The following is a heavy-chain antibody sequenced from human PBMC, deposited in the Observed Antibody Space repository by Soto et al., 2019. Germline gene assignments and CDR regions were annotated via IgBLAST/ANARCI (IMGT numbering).Heavy chain of an antibody. CDR2: ISRTGST. D-gene: IGHD6-6*01. J-gene: IGHJ4*02. Sequence: SETLSLTCAVSGGSISDIEWWTWVRQSPGKRLEWIGEISRTGSTNYNSSLKSRVTISIDKSKNQFSLHLNSVTAADTAVFYCASRIAARPFWGQGTLVTVSS. CDR1: GGSISDIEW. V-gene: IGHV4-4*02. CDR3: ASRIAARPF.